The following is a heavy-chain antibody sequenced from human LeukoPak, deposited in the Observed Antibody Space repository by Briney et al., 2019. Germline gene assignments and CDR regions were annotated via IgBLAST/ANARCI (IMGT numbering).Heavy chain of an antibody. CDR3: ARGLYLKYGMDV. Sequence: GGSLRLSCAASGFTFSSYDMHWVRQATGKGLEWVSGIGTAGDTYHLDSVKGRFTISRENAKNSLYLQMNSLRAGDTAVYYCARGLYLKYGMDVWGQGTTVTVSS. CDR1: GFTFSSYD. J-gene: IGHJ6*02. D-gene: IGHD2-8*01. V-gene: IGHV3-13*01. CDR2: IGTAGDT.